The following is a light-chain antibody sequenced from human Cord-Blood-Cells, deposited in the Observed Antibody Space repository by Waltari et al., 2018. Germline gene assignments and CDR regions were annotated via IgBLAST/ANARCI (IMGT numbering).Light chain of an antibody. CDR3: CSYAGSSTYVV. CDR1: SSAVGSYNL. CDR2: EGS. J-gene: IGLJ2*01. V-gene: IGLV2-23*01. Sequence: QSALTQPASVSGSPGQSITISCTRTSSAVGSYNLVSWYQQHPGKAHKLMIYEGSKRPSGVSNRFSGSKSGNTASLTISGLQAEDEADYYCCSYAGSSTYVVFGGGTKLTVL.